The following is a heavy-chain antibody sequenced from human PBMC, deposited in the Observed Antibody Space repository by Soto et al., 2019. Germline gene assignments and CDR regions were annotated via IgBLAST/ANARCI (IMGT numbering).Heavy chain of an antibody. J-gene: IGHJ4*02. CDR3: ARQGGRIVATVIDY. Sequence: PSETLSLTCTVSGGSISSSSYYWGWIRQAPGKGLEWIGSIYYSGRTYHNPSLKSRVTMSVDTSKNQFSLKLSSVTAADTAVYYCARQGGRIVATVIDYWGQGTLVTVSS. CDR1: GGSISSSSYY. D-gene: IGHD5-12*01. CDR2: IYYSGRT. V-gene: IGHV4-39*01.